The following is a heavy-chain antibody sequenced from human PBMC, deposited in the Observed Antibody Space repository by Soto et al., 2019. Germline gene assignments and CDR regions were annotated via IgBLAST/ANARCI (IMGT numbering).Heavy chain of an antibody. CDR3: ARGEAIGDDP. CDR2: IKQDGSEK. CDR1: GLTFSSYW. Sequence: EVQLVESGGGLAQPGGSLRLSCAASGLTFSSYWMTWVRQAPGKGLEWVANIKQDGSEKYYVDSVKGRFTSARDNAKNSLYLQMNNLRVEDTAVYYCARGEAIGDDPWGHGTRVTVSS. D-gene: IGHD3-10*01. V-gene: IGHV3-7*01. J-gene: IGHJ5*02.